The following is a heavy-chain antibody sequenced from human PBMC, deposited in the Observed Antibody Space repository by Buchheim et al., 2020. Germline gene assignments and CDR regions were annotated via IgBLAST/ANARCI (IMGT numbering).Heavy chain of an antibody. J-gene: IGHJ4*02. D-gene: IGHD3-22*01. CDR2: ISSGGGLP. CDR1: GFTFSSYD. CDR3: ARKGPVGSGYYPLDY. Sequence: QFLESGGTLVQPGGSLRLSCAASGFTFSSYDMNWVRQAPGKGLEWLSAISSGGGLPFYPDSVRGRFTVSSDNSMETLFLQMDSLRTEDTAVYFCARKGPVGSGYYPLDYWGQGTL. V-gene: IGHV3-23*01.